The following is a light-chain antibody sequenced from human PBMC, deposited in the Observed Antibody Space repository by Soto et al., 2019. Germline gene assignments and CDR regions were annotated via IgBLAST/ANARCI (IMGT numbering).Light chain of an antibody. CDR2: EVS. CDR1: SSDVGGYEY. V-gene: IGLV2-14*01. J-gene: IGLJ1*01. CDR3: CSYTSSSTYV. Sequence: QSALTQPASVSGSPGQSITISCTGTSSDVGGYEYVSWYQQHPGKAPKVMIHEVSNRPSGVSNRFSASKSGNTASLTISELQAEDEADYYCCSYTSSSTYVFGTGTKGTVL.